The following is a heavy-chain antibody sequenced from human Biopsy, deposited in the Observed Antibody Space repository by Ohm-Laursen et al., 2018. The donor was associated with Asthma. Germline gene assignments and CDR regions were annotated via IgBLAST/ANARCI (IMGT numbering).Heavy chain of an antibody. CDR1: GFTFSSYA. J-gene: IGHJ6*02. CDR2: ISYDGSNK. CDR3: ARDKPSHIDYYYGMDV. V-gene: IGHV3-30-3*01. Sequence: SLRLSCAASGFTFSSYAMHWVRQAPGKGLEWVAVISYDGSNKYYADSVKGRFTISRDNSKNTLYLQMNSLRAEDTAAYYCARDKPSHIDYYYGMDVWGQGTTVTVSS.